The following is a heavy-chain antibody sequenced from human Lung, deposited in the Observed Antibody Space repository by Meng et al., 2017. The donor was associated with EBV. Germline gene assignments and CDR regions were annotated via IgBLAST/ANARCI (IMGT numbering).Heavy chain of an antibody. Sequence: QGQVGQSGAGVKRPGASVKVSCKASGYTFTGYYMQWVRQAPGQGLEWMGRINPNNGGANYAQQFQGRVTMTTDTSISTAYMELSRLRSDDTAVYYCARDLSGYYSFVDYWGQGTLVTVSS. V-gene: IGHV1-2*06. D-gene: IGHD3-22*01. J-gene: IGHJ4*02. CDR1: GYTFTGYY. CDR2: INPNNGGA. CDR3: ARDLSGYYSFVDY.